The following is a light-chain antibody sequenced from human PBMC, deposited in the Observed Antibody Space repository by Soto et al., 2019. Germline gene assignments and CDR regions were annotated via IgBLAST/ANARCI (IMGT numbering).Light chain of an antibody. CDR1: SSDVGSYNL. J-gene: IGLJ1*01. CDR3: CSYPGSSLYV. CDR2: EGS. Sequence: QSVLTQPASVSGSPGQSITISCTGTSSDVGSYNLVSWYQQHPGKAPKLMIYEGSKRPSGVSNRFSGSKSGNTASLTISGLQAEDEADYYCCSYPGSSLYVFGTGTKVTVL. V-gene: IGLV2-23*01.